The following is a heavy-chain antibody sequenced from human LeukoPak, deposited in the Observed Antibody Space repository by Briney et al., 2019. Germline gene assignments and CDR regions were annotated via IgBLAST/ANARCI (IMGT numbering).Heavy chain of an antibody. CDR3: AKSGYGDYRPFDY. CDR1: GFTFSSYE. D-gene: IGHD4-17*01. V-gene: IGHV4-34*08. Sequence: GSLRLSCAASGFTFSSYEMSWIRQPPGKGLEWIGEINHSGSTNYNPSLKSRVTISVDTSKNQFSLKPSSVTAADTAVYYCAKSGYGDYRPFDYWGQGTLVTVSS. J-gene: IGHJ4*02. CDR2: INHSGST.